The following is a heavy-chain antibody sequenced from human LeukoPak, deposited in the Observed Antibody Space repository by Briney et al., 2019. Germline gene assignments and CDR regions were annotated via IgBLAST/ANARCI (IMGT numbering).Heavy chain of an antibody. D-gene: IGHD3-3*01. CDR1: GFTFSSYS. Sequence: GGSLRLSCAASGFTFSSYSMNWVRQAPGKGLEWISYISVGSGIISYADSVKGRFAISRDNGKNSLFLQMNSLRAEDTAVYYCARDVGGLIRKSPFDYWGQGSLVTVSS. CDR2: ISVGSGII. CDR3: ARDVGGLIRKSPFDY. V-gene: IGHV3-48*04. J-gene: IGHJ4*02.